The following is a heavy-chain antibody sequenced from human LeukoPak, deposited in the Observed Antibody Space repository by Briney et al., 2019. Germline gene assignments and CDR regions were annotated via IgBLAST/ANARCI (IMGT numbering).Heavy chain of an antibody. CDR2: IIPILGIA. J-gene: IGHJ5*02. D-gene: IGHD3-10*01. V-gene: IGHV1-69*04. CDR1: GGTFSSYA. CDR3: ATSFRAVNWFDP. Sequence: SVKVSCKASGGTFSSYAISWVRQAPGQGLEWMGRIIPILGIANYAQKFQGRVTMTRDTSTSTIYMEVSSLRSEDTAVYYCATSFRAVNWFDPWGQRTLVTVSS.